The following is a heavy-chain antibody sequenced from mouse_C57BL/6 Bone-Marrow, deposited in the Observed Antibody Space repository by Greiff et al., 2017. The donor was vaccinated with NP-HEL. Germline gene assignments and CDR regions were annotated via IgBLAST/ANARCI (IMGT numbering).Heavy chain of an antibody. D-gene: IGHD1-1*01. J-gene: IGHJ1*03. CDR1: GFTFSDYY. CDR3: ARRQYYGQGYFDV. V-gene: IGHV5-12*01. CDR2: ISNGGGST. Sequence: EVQLVESGGGLVQPGGSLKLSCAASGFTFSDYYMYWVRQTPEKRLEWVAYISNGGGSTYYPDTVKGRFTISSDNAKNHLYLQMSRLKSEDTAMYYCARRQYYGQGYFDVWGTGTTVAVSS.